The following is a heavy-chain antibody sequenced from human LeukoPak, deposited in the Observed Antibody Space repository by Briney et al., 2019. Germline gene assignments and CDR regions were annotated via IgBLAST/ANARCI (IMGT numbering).Heavy chain of an antibody. V-gene: IGHV4-59*08. J-gene: IGHJ4*02. CDR2: IYYSGST. CDR1: GGSISSYY. D-gene: IGHD3-9*01. Sequence: SETLSLTCTVSGGSISSYYWSWIRQPPGKGLEWIGYIYYSGSTNYNPSLKSRVTISVDTSKNQFSLKLSSVTAADTAVYYCARHYDILTGYYHPFDYWGQGTLVTVSS. CDR3: ARHYDILTGYYHPFDY.